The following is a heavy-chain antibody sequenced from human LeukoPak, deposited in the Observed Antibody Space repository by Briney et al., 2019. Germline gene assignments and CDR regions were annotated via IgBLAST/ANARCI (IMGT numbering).Heavy chain of an antibody. V-gene: IGHV4-61*02. CDR2: IYTSGST. CDR1: GGSLSRGSYY. D-gene: IGHD3-10*01. J-gene: IGHJ4*02. Sequence: PSETLSLTCTVSGGSLSRGSYYWSWIRPPPREGLEWIWGIYTSGSTNYNPSLKSRVTISVDTSKNQFSLKLSSVTAADTAVYYCARDHTEHYGSGSYYRWGQGTLVTVSS. CDR3: ARDHTEHYGSGSYYR.